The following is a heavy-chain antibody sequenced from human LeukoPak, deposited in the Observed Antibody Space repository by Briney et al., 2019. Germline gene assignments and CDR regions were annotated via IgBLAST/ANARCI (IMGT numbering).Heavy chain of an antibody. Sequence: SETLSLTCTVSGGSISSYYWSWIRQPPGKGLEWIGYIYYSGSTNYNPSLKSRVTISVDTSKNQFSLKLSSVTAADTAVYYCARNYYDSSGYPRWWYFDLWGRGTLVTVSS. CDR1: GGSISSYY. J-gene: IGHJ2*01. D-gene: IGHD3-22*01. V-gene: IGHV4-59*08. CDR2: IYYSGST. CDR3: ARNYYDSSGYPRWWYFDL.